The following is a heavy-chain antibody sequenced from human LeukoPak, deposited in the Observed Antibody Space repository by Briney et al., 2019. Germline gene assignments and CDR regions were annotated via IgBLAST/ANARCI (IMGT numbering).Heavy chain of an antibody. Sequence: GGSLRLSCAASGFTFSSYAMSWVRQAPGKGLEWVSAISGSGGSTYYADSVKGRFTISRDNSKNSLYLQMNSLRAEDTALYYCAKDAAAGTGVFDYWGQGTLVTVSS. D-gene: IGHD6-13*01. CDR3: AKDAAAGTGVFDY. CDR2: ISGSGGST. V-gene: IGHV3-23*01. CDR1: GFTFSSYA. J-gene: IGHJ4*02.